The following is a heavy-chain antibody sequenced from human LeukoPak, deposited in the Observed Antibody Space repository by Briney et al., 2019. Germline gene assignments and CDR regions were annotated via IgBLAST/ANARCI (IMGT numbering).Heavy chain of an antibody. D-gene: IGHD3-3*01. J-gene: IGHJ4*02. Sequence: GASVKVSCKVSGYTLTELSMHWVRQAPGKGLEWMGGFDPEDGETIYAQKFQGRVTMTEDTSTDTAYMELRSLRSDDTAVYYCARDWTIFGVATWVDYWGQGTLVTVSS. CDR2: FDPEDGET. CDR3: ARDWTIFGVATWVDY. CDR1: GYTLTELS. V-gene: IGHV1-24*01.